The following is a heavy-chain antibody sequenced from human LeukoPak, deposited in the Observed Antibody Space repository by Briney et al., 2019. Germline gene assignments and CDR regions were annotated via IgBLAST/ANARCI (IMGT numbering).Heavy chain of an antibody. V-gene: IGHV3-43D*03. CDR2: ISWNGGST. Sequence: PGGSLRLSCAASGFTFDDYAMHWVRQAPGKGLEWVSLISWNGGSTYYADSVKGRFTISRDNSKNSPFLQMNSLRVEDTALYYCAKESGRGAEGYYYYYGMDVWGQGTTVTASS. J-gene: IGHJ6*02. CDR3: AKESGRGAEGYYYYYGMDV. D-gene: IGHD1-26*01. CDR1: GFTFDDYA.